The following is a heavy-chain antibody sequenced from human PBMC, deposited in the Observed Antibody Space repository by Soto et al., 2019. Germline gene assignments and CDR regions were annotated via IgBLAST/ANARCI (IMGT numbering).Heavy chain of an antibody. CDR1: GFSLSTSGVG. CDR2: IYWNDDK. J-gene: IGHJ4*02. CDR3: AHLPGITMVRGVTHILYYFDY. V-gene: IGHV2-5*01. Sequence: SGPTLVNPTQTLTLTCTFSGFSLSTSGVGVGWIRQPPGKALEWLALIYWNDDKRYSPSLKSRLTITKDTSKNQVVLTMTNMDPVDTATYYCAHLPGITMVRGVTHILYYFDYWGQGTLVTVSS. D-gene: IGHD3-10*01.